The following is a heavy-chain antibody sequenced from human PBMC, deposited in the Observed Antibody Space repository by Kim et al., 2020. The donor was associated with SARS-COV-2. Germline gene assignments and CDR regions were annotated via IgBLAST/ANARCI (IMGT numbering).Heavy chain of an antibody. CDR2: IYYSGST. CDR3: ARGDYDFWSGYWLPHFDY. D-gene: IGHD3-3*01. Sequence: SETLSLTCTVSGGSISSYYWSWIRQPPGKGLEWIGYIYYSGSTNYNPSLKSRVTISVDTSKNQFSLKLSSVTAADTAVYYCARGDYDFWSGYWLPHFDYWGQGTLVTVSS. V-gene: IGHV4-59*13. J-gene: IGHJ4*02. CDR1: GGSISSYY.